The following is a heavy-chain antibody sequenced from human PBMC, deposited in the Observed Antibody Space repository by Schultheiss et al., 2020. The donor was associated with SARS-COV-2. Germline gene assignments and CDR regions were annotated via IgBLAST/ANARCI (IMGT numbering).Heavy chain of an antibody. Sequence: SETLSLTCAVSGYSISSGYYWGWIRQPPGKGLEWIGSIYHSGSTYYNPSLKSRVTISVDTSKNQFSLKLSSVTAADTAVYYCARGPRKAAAGTRLGLDYGMDVWGQGTTVTVSS. D-gene: IGHD6-13*01. J-gene: IGHJ6*02. V-gene: IGHV4-38-2*01. CDR3: ARGPRKAAAGTRLGLDYGMDV. CDR1: GYSISSGYY. CDR2: IYHSGST.